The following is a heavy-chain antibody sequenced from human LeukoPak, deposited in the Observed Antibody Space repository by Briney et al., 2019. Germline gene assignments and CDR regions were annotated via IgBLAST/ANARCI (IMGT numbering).Heavy chain of an antibody. J-gene: IGHJ5*02. CDR2: INPSGTYT. V-gene: IGHV1-46*01. Sequence: GASVKVSCKASGYTFTSYYMNWVRQAPGQGLEWMGIINPSGTYTLYAQKFQGRVTMTRDMSTTTDYMELSSLRSEDTAVYYCARDIAWWFDPWGQGTLVTVSS. CDR3: ARDIAWWFDP. D-gene: IGHD3-16*02. CDR1: GYTFTSYY.